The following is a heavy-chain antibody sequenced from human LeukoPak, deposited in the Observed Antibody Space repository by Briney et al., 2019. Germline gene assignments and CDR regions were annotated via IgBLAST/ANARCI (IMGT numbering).Heavy chain of an antibody. CDR2: IRRDGSQK. CDR1: GFSFSSDW. J-gene: IGHJ4*02. V-gene: IGHV3-7*05. Sequence: GGSLRLSCAASGFSFSSDWMSWVRQAPGKGLEWVANIRRDGSQKYYVDSVKGRFTISRDNADNSLYLHMDSLRAEDTAVYYYARPLMGGGNSPFDSWGQGTLVTVSS. CDR3: ARPLMGGGNSPFDS. D-gene: IGHD4-23*01.